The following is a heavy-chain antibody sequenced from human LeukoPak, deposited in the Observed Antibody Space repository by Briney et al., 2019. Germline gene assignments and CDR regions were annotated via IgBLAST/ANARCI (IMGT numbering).Heavy chain of an antibody. CDR1: GGSISSYY. D-gene: IGHD6-13*01. CDR2: LSNSGST. V-gene: IGHV4-59*01. Sequence: PSETLSLTCTVSGGSISSYYWSWIRQPPGKGLEWIGFLSNSGSTNYNPSLKSRVTISVDTSKNQFSLKLSSVTAADTAVYYCARSSAAAGGLSWFDPWGQGTLVTVSS. J-gene: IGHJ5*02. CDR3: ARSSAAAGGLSWFDP.